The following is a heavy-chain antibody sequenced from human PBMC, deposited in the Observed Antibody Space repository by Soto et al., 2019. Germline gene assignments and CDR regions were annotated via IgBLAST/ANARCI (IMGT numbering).Heavy chain of an antibody. CDR2: IYYRGST. CDR3: ARQTDDSYXFNAFDI. Sequence: SETLSLTCTVSCGSISSNFYYWGWIRQPPGKGLQWIGNIYYRGSTNYNPSLKSPVTISVDTSKNQFSLKLSSVTAADTAVYYCARQTDDSYXFNAFDIWGQGKMVTV. D-gene: IGHD3-16*01. CDR1: CGSISSNFYY. J-gene: IGHJ3*02. V-gene: IGHV4-39*01.